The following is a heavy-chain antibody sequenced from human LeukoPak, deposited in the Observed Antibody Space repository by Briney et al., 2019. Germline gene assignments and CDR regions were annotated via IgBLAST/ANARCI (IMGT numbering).Heavy chain of an antibody. D-gene: IGHD1-26*01. Sequence: SVTVSCKASGYTFTGYYMHWVRQAPGQRLEWIGWIVVGSGNTNYAQKFQERVTITRDMSTSTAYMELSSLRSEDTAVYYCTSDPTFYSGRYCFDYWGQGTLVTVSS. J-gene: IGHJ4*02. V-gene: IGHV1-58*02. CDR2: IVVGSGNT. CDR3: TSDPTFYSGRYCFDY. CDR1: GYTFTGYY.